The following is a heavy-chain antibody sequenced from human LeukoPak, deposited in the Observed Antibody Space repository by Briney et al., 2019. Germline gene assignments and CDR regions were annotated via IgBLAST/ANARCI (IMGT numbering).Heavy chain of an antibody. D-gene: IGHD6-19*01. CDR2: IYYSGST. V-gene: IGHV4-39*07. CDR3: ARGTRYSSGWSTGYYGMDV. J-gene: IGHJ6*02. Sequence: SETLSLTCTVSGGSISSSSYYWGWIRQPPGKGLEWIGSIYYSGSTYYNPSLKSRVTISVDTSKNQFSLKLSSVTAADTAVYYCARGTRYSSGWSTGYYGMDVWGQGTTVTVSS. CDR1: GGSISSSSYY.